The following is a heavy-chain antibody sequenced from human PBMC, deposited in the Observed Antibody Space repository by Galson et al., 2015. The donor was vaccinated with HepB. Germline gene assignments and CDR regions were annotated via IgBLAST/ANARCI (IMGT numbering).Heavy chain of an antibody. D-gene: IGHD2-2*01. CDR2: INPSGGST. CDR1: GYTFTSYY. V-gene: IGHV1-46*01. CDR3: ATRRGYCSSTSCYDFDY. J-gene: IGHJ4*02. Sequence: SVKVSCKASGYTFTSYYMHWVRQAPGQGLEWMGIINPSGGSTSYAQKFQGRVTMTRDTSTSTVYMELSSLRSEDTAVYYCATRRGYCSSTSCYDFDYWGQGTLVTVSS.